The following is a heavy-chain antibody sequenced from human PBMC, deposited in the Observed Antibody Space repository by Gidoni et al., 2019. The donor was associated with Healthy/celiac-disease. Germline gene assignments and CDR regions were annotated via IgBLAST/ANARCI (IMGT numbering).Heavy chain of an antibody. CDR1: GFTFSRYG. CDR3: AKDALRFLEWLLYPDY. CDR2: ISYDGSNK. V-gene: IGHV3-30*18. Sequence: QVQLVESGGGVVQPGRSLRLSCAASGFTFSRYGMHGGRQAPGKGLEWVKVISYDGSNKYYADSVKGRFTISRDNSKNTVYLQMNSLRAEDTAVYYCAKDALRFLEWLLYPDYWGQGTLVTVSS. D-gene: IGHD3-3*01. J-gene: IGHJ4*02.